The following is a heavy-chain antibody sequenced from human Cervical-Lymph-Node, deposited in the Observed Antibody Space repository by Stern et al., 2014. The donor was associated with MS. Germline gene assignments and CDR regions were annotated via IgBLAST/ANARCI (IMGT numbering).Heavy chain of an antibody. Sequence: QVQLVESGGGVVQPGRSLRLSCAASGFTFSSYAVHWVRPAPGKGLEWVAVISYDGSNKYYAYSVKGRFTISRDNSKNTLYLQMNSLRAEDTAVYYCARDLYSSSSNYYYGMDVWGQGTTVTVSS. CDR2: ISYDGSNK. J-gene: IGHJ6*02. D-gene: IGHD6-6*01. V-gene: IGHV3-30*04. CDR3: ARDLYSSSSNYYYGMDV. CDR1: GFTFSSYA.